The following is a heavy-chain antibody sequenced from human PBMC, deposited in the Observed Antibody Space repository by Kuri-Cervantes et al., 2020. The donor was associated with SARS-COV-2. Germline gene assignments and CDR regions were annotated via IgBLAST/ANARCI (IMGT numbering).Heavy chain of an antibody. CDR3: ARDLGNPLLPTLYYYHLDV. CDR1: GYTFNSYY. J-gene: IGHJ6*03. CDR2: IIPILGTT. V-gene: IGHV1-69*11. D-gene: IGHD1-14*01. Sequence: SVKVSCKASGYTFNSYYMHWVRQAPGPGLQWMGRIIPILGTTNFPQKLQGRVTFTADESTSTAYMELSSLRSIDTAIYYCARDLGNPLLPTLYYYHLDVWGKGTTVTVSS.